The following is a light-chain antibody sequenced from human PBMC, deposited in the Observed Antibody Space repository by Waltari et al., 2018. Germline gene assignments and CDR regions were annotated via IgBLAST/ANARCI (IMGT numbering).Light chain of an antibody. CDR1: QDISSH. V-gene: IGKV1-9*01. Sequence: DIQLTQSPSFLSTSVGDRVTITCRGSQDISSHLAWYQQKPGKAPRLLVYGASTLHSGVPSRFSGTGSGTEFTLTINNLQPEDFATYYCQQLIRFPTFTFGQGTKLQIE. CDR3: QQLIRFPTFT. CDR2: GAS. J-gene: IGKJ2*01.